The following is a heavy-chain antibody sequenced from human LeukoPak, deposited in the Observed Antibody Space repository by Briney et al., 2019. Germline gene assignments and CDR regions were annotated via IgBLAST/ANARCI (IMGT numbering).Heavy chain of an antibody. CDR1: GYTFTGYY. J-gene: IGHJ6*02. CDR3: ARDTVVVVAATGTYYYYGMDV. D-gene: IGHD2-15*01. V-gene: IGHV1-2*02. Sequence: GASVKVSCKASGYTFTGYYMHWVRQAPGQGLEWMGWINPNSGGTNYAQKFQGRVTMTRDTSISTAYMELSRLTSDDTAVYYCARDTVVVVAATGTYYYYGMDVWGQGTTVTVSS. CDR2: INPNSGGT.